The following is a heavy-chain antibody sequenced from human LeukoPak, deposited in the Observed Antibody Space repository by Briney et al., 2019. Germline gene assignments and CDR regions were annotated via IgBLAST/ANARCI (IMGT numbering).Heavy chain of an antibody. CDR1: GFTFSSYG. J-gene: IGHJ4*02. D-gene: IGHD3-22*01. CDR3: AKASTMIVVVIGFDY. CDR2: ISYDGSNK. Sequence: PGGSLRLSCAASGFTFSSYGMHWVRQAPGKGLEWVAAISYDGSNKYYADSVKGRFTISRDNSKNTLYLQMNSLRAEDTAVYYCAKASTMIVVVIGFDYWGQGTLVTVSS. V-gene: IGHV3-30*18.